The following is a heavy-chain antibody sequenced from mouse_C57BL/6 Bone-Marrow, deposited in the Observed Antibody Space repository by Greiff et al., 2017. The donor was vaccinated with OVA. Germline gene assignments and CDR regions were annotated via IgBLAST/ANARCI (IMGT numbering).Heavy chain of an antibody. CDR3: ARPSYYDYDGYAMDY. J-gene: IGHJ4*01. V-gene: IGHV1-64*01. D-gene: IGHD2-4*01. Sequence: VQLQQPGAELVKPGASVKLSCKASGYTFTSYWMHWVKQRPGQGLEWIGMIHPNSGSTNYNEKCKSKATLTVDKSSSTAYMQLSSLTSEDSAVYYCARPSYYDYDGYAMDYWGQGTSVTVSS. CDR1: GYTFTSYW. CDR2: IHPNSGST.